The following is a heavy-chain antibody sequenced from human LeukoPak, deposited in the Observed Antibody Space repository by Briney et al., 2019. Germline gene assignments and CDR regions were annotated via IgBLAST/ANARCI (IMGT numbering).Heavy chain of an antibody. CDR3: ARGALELRWYFDY. CDR1: GFTFDDYA. D-gene: IGHD1-7*01. V-gene: IGHV3-9*01. J-gene: IGHJ4*02. CDR2: ISWNSGSI. Sequence: HPGGSLRLSCAASGFTFDDYAMHWVRQAPGKGLEWVSGISWNSGSIGYADSVKGRFTISRDNAKNSLYLQMNSLRAEDTAVYYCARGALELRWYFDYWGQGTLVTVSS.